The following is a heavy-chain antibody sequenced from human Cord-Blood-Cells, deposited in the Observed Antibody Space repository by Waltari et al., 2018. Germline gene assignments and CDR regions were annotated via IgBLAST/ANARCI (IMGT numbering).Heavy chain of an antibody. CDR3: AGNYDFWSGYYY. V-gene: IGHV4-34*01. D-gene: IGHD3-3*01. Sequence: QVQLQQWGAGLLKPSETLSLTCAVYGGSFSGYYWSWTRQPPGKGLEWIGEINHSGSTNYNPSLKSRVTISVYTSKNQFSLKLSSVTAADTAVYYCAGNYDFWSGYYYWGQGTLVTVSS. J-gene: IGHJ4*02. CDR2: INHSGST. CDR1: GGSFSGYY.